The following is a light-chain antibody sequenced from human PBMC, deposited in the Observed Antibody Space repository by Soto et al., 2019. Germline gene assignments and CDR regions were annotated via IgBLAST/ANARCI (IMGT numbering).Light chain of an antibody. CDR3: QQYHNYPPT. J-gene: IGKJ4*01. CDR2: DAS. V-gene: IGKV1-5*01. CDR1: QRIGSW. Sequence: DIQMTQSPSTLSASVGDRVTITCRASQRIGSWLAWYQQNPGKAPKLLIYDASSLDTGVASRFSGSGSGTEFTLTISSLQPDDFATYYCQQYHNYPPTFGGGTKVEIK.